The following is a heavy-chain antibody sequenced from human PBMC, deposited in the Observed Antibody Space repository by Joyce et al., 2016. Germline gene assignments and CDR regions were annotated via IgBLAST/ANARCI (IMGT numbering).Heavy chain of an antibody. CDR3: ARGPLEGSGNKHSYDMDV. Sequence: QVQLVQSGAELKKPGASLKVPCKTSGYIFSNYTISWVRQAPGQGLEWMGWISAYNGDTDFAQKFQGRVTMTTDPSPSTVYMELRSLRSDDTALYFCARGPLEGSGNKHSYDMDVWGQGTTVTVSS. D-gene: IGHD3-10*01. CDR2: ISAYNGDT. V-gene: IGHV1-18*01. CDR1: GYIFSNYT. J-gene: IGHJ6*02.